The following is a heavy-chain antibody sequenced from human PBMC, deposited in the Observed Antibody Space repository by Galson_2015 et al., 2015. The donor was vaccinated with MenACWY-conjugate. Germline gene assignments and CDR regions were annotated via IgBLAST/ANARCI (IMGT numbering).Heavy chain of an antibody. CDR2: IYSSGST. D-gene: IGHD1/OR15-1a*01. Sequence: SESLSLTCPVSGGSVSSGSYWTWIRQPPGKGLEWIGLIYSSGSTKYNPSLKSRVTISLDMSKNQVSLKLSSVTAADTAVYYCARESNKWRQGTLVTVSS. J-gene: IGHJ4*02. CDR3: ARESNK. V-gene: IGHV4-61*01. CDR1: GGSVSSGSY.